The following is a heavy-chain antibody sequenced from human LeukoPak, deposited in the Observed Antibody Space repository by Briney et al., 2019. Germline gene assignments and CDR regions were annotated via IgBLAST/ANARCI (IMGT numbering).Heavy chain of an antibody. CDR2: IYYSGST. Sequence: SETLSLTCSVSGDSISLYYWSWIRQPPGKGLEWIGYIYYSGSTNYNPSLKSRVTISVDTSKNQFSLKLSSVTAADTAVYYCARGNLNYYDSNPFDYWGQGTLVTVSS. J-gene: IGHJ4*02. CDR3: ARGNLNYYDSNPFDY. D-gene: IGHD3-22*01. CDR1: GDSISLYY. V-gene: IGHV4-59*01.